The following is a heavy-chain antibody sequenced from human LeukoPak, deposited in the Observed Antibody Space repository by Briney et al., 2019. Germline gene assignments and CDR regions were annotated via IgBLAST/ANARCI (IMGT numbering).Heavy chain of an antibody. Sequence: SETLSLTCTVSGGSISSYYWNWIRQPPGKGLEWIGYIYYSGSTNYNPSLKSRVTISVDTSKNQFSLKLSSVTAADTAVYYCARGTDSSGYYSIFYFDYWGQGTLVTVSS. D-gene: IGHD3-22*01. J-gene: IGHJ4*02. CDR1: GGSISSYY. V-gene: IGHV4-59*01. CDR3: ARGTDSSGYYSIFYFDY. CDR2: IYYSGST.